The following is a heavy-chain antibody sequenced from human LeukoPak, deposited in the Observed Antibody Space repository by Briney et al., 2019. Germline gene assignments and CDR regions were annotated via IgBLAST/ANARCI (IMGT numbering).Heavy chain of an antibody. CDR1: GFTFSSYA. CDR3: ARGEPSSGYLS. CDR2: ISSSSSYI. Sequence: GGSLRLSCAASGFTFSSYAMSWVRQAPGKGLEWVSSISSSSSYIYYADSVKGRFTISRDNAKNSLYLQMNSLRAEDTAVYYCARGEPSSGYLSWGQGTLVTVSS. J-gene: IGHJ5*02. D-gene: IGHD3-22*01. V-gene: IGHV3-21*01.